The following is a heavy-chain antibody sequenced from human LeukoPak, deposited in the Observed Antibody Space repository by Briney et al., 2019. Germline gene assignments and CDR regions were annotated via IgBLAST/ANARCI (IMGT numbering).Heavy chain of an antibody. D-gene: IGHD4-17*01. CDR3: ATVKYDYGDPVGWFDP. Sequence: PGGSLRLSCAASGFPFSASAMTWVRQAPGKGLEWVSHILSTGTTYYADSVRGRFTISRDNSKNTLYLLRTGLSADDTAVYYCATVKYDYGDPVGWFDPWGQGTLVTVSS. CDR1: GFPFSASA. V-gene: IGHV3-23*01. CDR2: ILSTGTT. J-gene: IGHJ5*02.